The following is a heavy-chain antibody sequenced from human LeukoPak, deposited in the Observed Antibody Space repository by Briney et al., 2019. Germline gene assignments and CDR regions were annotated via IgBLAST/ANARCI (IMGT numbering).Heavy chain of an antibody. CDR2: IYYSGST. CDR3: AKSGGYGLIDY. Sequence: QSSETLSLTCTVSGASISGSAYYWGWIRQPPGKGLEWIGNIYYSGSTYYNASLQSRVTISIDTSKNQFSLRLNSVTAADTAMYYCAKSGGYGLIDYWGQGTLVTVSS. CDR1: GASISGSAYY. D-gene: IGHD1-26*01. J-gene: IGHJ4*02. V-gene: IGHV4-39*01.